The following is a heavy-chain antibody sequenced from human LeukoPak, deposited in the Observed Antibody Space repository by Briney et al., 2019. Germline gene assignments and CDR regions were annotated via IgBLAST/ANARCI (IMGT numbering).Heavy chain of an antibody. D-gene: IGHD2-2*01. CDR2: INPNSGGT. CDR1: GYSFTGYY. V-gene: IGHV1-2*02. Sequence: ASVKVSCKASGYSFTGYYMHWVRQAPGQGLEWMGWINPNSGGTNYAQKFQGRVIMTRDTSISTAYMELSRLRSDDTAVYYCAIGGYCSSTSCRNGDWFDPWGQGTLVTVSS. J-gene: IGHJ5*02. CDR3: AIGGYCSSTSCRNGDWFDP.